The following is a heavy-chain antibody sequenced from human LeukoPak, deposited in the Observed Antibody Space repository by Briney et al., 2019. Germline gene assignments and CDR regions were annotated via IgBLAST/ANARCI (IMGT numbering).Heavy chain of an antibody. CDR1: GGSISNYY. CDR2: IYYSGST. V-gene: IGHV4-59*12. CDR3: ARLSVIVGSTLEYYYYYMDV. J-gene: IGHJ6*03. Sequence: PSETLSLTCTVSGGSISNYYWSWIRQPPGKGLEWIGYIYYSGSTNYNPSLRSRVTISVDTSKNQFSLKLSSVTAADTAVYYCARLSVIVGSTLEYYYYYMDVWGQGTTVTVSS. D-gene: IGHD1-26*01.